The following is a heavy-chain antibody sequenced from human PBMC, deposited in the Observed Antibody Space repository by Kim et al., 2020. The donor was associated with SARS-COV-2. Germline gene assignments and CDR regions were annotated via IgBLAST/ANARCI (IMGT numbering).Heavy chain of an antibody. Sequence: GGSLRLSCAASGFIFSTSPMNWVRQAPGKGLEWVSAISDSGDYTYYADSVKGRFTISRDNSKNTLYLQLNSLRADDTAVYYCARVISDCFIIRCYGKGYFDYWGQGTLVTVSS. V-gene: IGHV3-23*01. CDR1: GFIFSTSP. D-gene: IGHD2-2*01. CDR2: ISDSGDYT. J-gene: IGHJ4*02. CDR3: ARVISDCFIIRCYGKGYFDY.